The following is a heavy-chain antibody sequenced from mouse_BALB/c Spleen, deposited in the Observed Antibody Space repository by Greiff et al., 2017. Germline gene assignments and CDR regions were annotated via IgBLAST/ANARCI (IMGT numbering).Heavy chain of an antibody. V-gene: IGHV1S137*01. D-gene: IGHD2-10*02. Sequence: QVQLKESGAELVRPGVSVKISCKGSGYTFTDYAMHWVKQSHAKSLEWIGVISTYYGDASYNQKFKGKATMTVDKSSSTAYMELARLTSEDSAIYYCARGGYGNGFAYWGQGTLVTVSA. CDR2: ISTYYGDA. J-gene: IGHJ3*01. CDR1: GYTFTDYA. CDR3: ARGGYGNGFAY.